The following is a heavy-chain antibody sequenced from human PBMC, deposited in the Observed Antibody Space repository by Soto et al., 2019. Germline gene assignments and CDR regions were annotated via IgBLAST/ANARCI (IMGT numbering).Heavy chain of an antibody. CDR2: ISCCGGST. V-gene: IGHV3-23*01. CDR1: GFNFKKFA. CDR3: AKADGEQWLIPHLDN. J-gene: IGHJ1*01. D-gene: IGHD6-19*01. Sequence: QPGGSLRLSCAAHGFNFKKFAMGWVRKAPGEGLEWVSGISCCGGSTFYADSVKGRFSLARDDSKNTLSLQLNSLRVEDTAHYYCAKADGEQWLIPHLDNWGQGTQVTVSS.